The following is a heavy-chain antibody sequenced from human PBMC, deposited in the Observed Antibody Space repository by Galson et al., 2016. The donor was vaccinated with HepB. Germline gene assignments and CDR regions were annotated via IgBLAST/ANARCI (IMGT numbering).Heavy chain of an antibody. V-gene: IGHV3-23*01. D-gene: IGHD6-13*01. Sequence: SLRLSCAASGFTFSTYAMHWVRQAPGKGLEWVSTISSSGGTTYYADSVKGRFTISSDNSNNTLFLQMNSLSAEDTAIYYYGKSRQQLIIYYLDPWGRGTLVLVSS. J-gene: IGHJ5*02. CDR2: ISSSGGTT. CDR3: GKSRQQLIIYYLDP. CDR1: GFTFSTYA.